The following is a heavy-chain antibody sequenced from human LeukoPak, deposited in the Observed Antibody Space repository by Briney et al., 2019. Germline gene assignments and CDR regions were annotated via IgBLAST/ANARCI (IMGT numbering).Heavy chain of an antibody. CDR2: IKQDGSEK. Sequence: PGGSLRLSCAASGFTFSSYWMSWVRQAPGKGLEWVANIKQDGSEKYYVDSVKGRFTISRDNAKNPLYLQMNSLRAEDTAVYYCARVSGGYSYARTAFDIWGQGTMVTVSS. D-gene: IGHD5-18*01. CDR3: ARVSGGYSYARTAFDI. V-gene: IGHV3-7*03. CDR1: GFTFSSYW. J-gene: IGHJ3*02.